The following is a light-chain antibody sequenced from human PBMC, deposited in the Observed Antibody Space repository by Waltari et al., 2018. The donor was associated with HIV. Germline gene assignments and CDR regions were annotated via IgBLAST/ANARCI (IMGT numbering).Light chain of an antibody. V-gene: IGKV2-28*01. CDR1: QSLTHDNGFKY. Sequence: IGVTQSPRSLHVSSGEPASISCKSSQSLTHDNGFKYLDWYVQRPGQSPQLLIHLASSRAAGVSDRISATVSGTNFTLTIRKIEASDVGIYYCMQTLQTPWTFGQGTRV. CDR3: MQTLQTPWT. CDR2: LAS. J-gene: IGKJ1*01.